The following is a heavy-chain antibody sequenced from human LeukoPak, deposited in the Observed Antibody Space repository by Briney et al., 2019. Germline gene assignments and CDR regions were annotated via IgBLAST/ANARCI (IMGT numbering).Heavy chain of an antibody. Sequence: PGGSLRLSCAASGFTFSSFGMHWVRQAPGKGLEWVAVIWHDGTNKYYADSMKGRFTISRDNSKNTLYLQMNSLRAEDTAVYYCAKATTGIAVAGYYFDYWGQGTLVTVSS. CDR2: IWHDGTNK. D-gene: IGHD6-19*01. CDR3: AKATTGIAVAGYYFDY. V-gene: IGHV3-33*06. CDR1: GFTFSSFG. J-gene: IGHJ4*02.